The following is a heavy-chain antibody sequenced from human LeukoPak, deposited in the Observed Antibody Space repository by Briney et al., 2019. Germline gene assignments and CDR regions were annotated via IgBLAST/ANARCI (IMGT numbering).Heavy chain of an antibody. V-gene: IGHV4-39*01. D-gene: IGHD6-19*01. CDR1: SGSISSSSYY. CDR3: ARPRTRLAWFDP. Sequence: SETLSLTCTVSSGSISSSSYYWGWIRQPPGKGLEWIGSIYYSGSTYYNPSLKSRVTISLDTSKNQFSLRLRSVTAADTAVYCCARPRTRLAWFDPWGQGTLVTVSS. CDR2: IYYSGST. J-gene: IGHJ5*02.